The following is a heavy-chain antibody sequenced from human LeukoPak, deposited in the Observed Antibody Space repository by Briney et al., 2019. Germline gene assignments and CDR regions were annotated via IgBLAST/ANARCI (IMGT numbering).Heavy chain of an antibody. CDR2: IKQDGSEK. CDR3: ARVDTYQGLFDY. J-gene: IGHJ4*02. Sequence: PGGSLRLSCAASGFTFSRYWMSWVRQAPGKGLEWVANIKQDGSEKYHVDSVKGRFTISRDNAKNSLYLQTNSLRAEDTAVYYCARVDTYQGLFDYWGQGTLVTVSS. CDR1: GFTFSRYW. D-gene: IGHD5-18*01. V-gene: IGHV3-7*01.